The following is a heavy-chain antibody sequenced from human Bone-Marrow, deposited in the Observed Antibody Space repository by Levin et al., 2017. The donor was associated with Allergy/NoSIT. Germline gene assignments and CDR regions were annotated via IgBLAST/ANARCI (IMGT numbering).Heavy chain of an antibody. D-gene: IGHD3-9*01. Sequence: GGSLRLSCAASGFTFSSYAMSWVRQAPGEGLEWVSGMSGSGDSTYYADSVKGRFTISRDNSKNTLYLQMNSLRAEDTALYYCAKEGKEVTGAWGVNNHVDYWGQGTLVTVSS. CDR2: MSGSGDST. V-gene: IGHV3-23*01. CDR1: GFTFSSYA. J-gene: IGHJ4*02. CDR3: AKEGKEVTGAWGVNNHVDY.